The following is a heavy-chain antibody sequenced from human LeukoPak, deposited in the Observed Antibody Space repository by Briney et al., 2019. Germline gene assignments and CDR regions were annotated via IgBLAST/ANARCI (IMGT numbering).Heavy chain of an antibody. D-gene: IGHD5-12*01. CDR1: GYTFTGYY. CDR2: INPNSGGT. V-gene: IGHV1-2*06. CDR3: ARDLRATIRGFDI. J-gene: IGHJ3*02. Sequence: ASVKVSCKASGYTFTGYYMHWVRQAPGQGLEWMGRINPNSGGTNYAQKFQGRVTMTRDTSISTAYMELSRLRSDDTAVYYCARDLRATIRGFDIWGQGTMVTVSS.